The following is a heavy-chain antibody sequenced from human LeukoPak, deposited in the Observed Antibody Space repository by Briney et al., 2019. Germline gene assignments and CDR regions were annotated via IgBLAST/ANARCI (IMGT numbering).Heavy chain of an antibody. V-gene: IGHV3-20*04. CDR3: ARAPITSPFYFDY. Sequence: GGSLRLSCAASGFTFDDYGMSWVRQAPGKGLEWVSGINWNGGSTGYADSVKGRFTIYRDNAKNSLSLQMDSLRAEDTALYYCARAPITSPFYFDYWGQGTLVTVSS. CDR1: GFTFDDYG. J-gene: IGHJ4*02. D-gene: IGHD2-2*01. CDR2: INWNGGST.